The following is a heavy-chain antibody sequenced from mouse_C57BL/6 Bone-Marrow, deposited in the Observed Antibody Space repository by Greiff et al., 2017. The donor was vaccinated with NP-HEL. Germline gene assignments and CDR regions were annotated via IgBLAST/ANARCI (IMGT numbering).Heavy chain of an antibody. D-gene: IGHD2-3*01. CDR2: IDPANGNT. J-gene: IGHJ4*01. V-gene: IGHV14-3*01. CDR3: ARWEGWSLYAMDY. Sequence: EVKLQESVAELVRPGASVKLSCTASGFNIKNTYMHWVKQRPEQGLEWIGRIDPANGNTKYAPKFQGKATVTADTSSNTAYLQLSSLTSEDTAIYYCARWEGWSLYAMDYWGQGTSVTVSS. CDR1: GFNIKNTY.